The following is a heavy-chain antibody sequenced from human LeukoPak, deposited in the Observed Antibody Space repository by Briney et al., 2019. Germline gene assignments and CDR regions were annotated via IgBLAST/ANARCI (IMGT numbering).Heavy chain of an antibody. V-gene: IGHV4-59*08. J-gene: IGHJ5*02. CDR3: ARSGSRAGTGWFDP. CDR1: DGSISGYY. Sequence: SETLSLTCTVSDGSISGYYWSWIRQPPGKGLEWIGYIYYSGSTNYNPSLKSRVTISVDTSKNQFSLKLSSVTAADTAVYYCARSGSRAGTGWFDPWGQGTLVTVSS. D-gene: IGHD6-13*01. CDR2: IYYSGST.